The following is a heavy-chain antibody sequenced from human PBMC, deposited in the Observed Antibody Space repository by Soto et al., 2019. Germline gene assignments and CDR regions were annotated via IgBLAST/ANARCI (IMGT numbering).Heavy chain of an antibody. J-gene: IGHJ4*02. CDR2: ISYDGSNK. CDR1: GFTFSSYA. CDR3: ARDDITAGLDY. V-gene: IGHV3-30*14. D-gene: IGHD3-16*01. Sequence: QVQLVESGGGVVQPGRSLRLSCAASGFTFSSYAMHWVRQAPGKGLEWVAVISYDGSNKYYADSVKGRFTISRDNSKNALYLQMNSLRAEDTAVYCCARDDITAGLDYWGQGTLVTVSS.